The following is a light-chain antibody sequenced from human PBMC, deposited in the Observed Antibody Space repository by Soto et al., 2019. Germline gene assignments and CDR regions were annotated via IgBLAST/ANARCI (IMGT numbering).Light chain of an antibody. J-gene: IGLJ3*02. CDR3: SSYTTSSTWV. CDR1: SSDVGGLNY. V-gene: IGLV2-14*01. Sequence: QSALTQPASVSGFPGQSITISCTGTSSDVGGLNYVSWYQHHPGNAPKLLIYEVTSRPSGVSDRFSGSKSDNTASLTVSGLQAEDDSDYYCSSYTTSSTWVFGGGTKLTVL. CDR2: EVT.